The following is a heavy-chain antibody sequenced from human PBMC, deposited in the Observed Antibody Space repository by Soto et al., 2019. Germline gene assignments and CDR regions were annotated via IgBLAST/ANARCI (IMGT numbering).Heavy chain of an antibody. D-gene: IGHD6-13*01. CDR2: ISYDGSNK. J-gene: IGHJ6*02. V-gene: IGHV3-30-3*01. CDR1: GFTFSSYA. Sequence: GRSLRLSCAASGFTFSSYAMHCVRKAPGKGLEWVAVISYDGSNKYYADSVKGRFTISRDNSKNTLYLQMNSLRAEDTAVYYCARGKTNVRGYSRYYYYYGMDVWGQGTTVTVSS. CDR3: ARGKTNVRGYSRYYYYYGMDV.